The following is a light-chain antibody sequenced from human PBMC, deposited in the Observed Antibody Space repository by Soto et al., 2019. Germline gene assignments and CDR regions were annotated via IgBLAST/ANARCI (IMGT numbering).Light chain of an antibody. CDR1: SSDVGAYNF. J-gene: IGLJ1*01. CDR3: SSFTRSSTYG. V-gene: IGLV2-14*01. CDR2: EVN. Sequence: QSVLTQPASVSGSPGQSITISCTGTSSDVGAYNFVSWYQQYPGKAPKVMIYEVNNRPSGVSNRFSGSKSGNTASLTISGPQAEDEADYYCSSFTRSSTYGFGSGTKV.